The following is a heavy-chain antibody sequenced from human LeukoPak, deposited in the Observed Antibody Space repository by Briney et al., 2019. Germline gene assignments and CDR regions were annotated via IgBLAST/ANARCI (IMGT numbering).Heavy chain of an antibody. D-gene: IGHD6-19*01. Sequence: PSETLSLTCAVYGGSFSGYYWSWIRQPPGEGLEWIGEINHSGSTNYNPSPKSRVTISVDTSKNQFSLKLSSVTAADTAVYYCVRGLGIASGWYRVYYFDYWGQGTLVTVSS. CDR3: VRGLGIASGWYRVYYFDY. CDR2: INHSGST. CDR1: GGSFSGYY. V-gene: IGHV4-34*01. J-gene: IGHJ4*02.